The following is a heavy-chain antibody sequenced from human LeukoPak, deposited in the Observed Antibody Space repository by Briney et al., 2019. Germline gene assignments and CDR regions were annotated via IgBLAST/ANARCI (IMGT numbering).Heavy chain of an antibody. J-gene: IGHJ6*02. V-gene: IGHV3-11*01. CDR1: GGSFSGYY. CDR3: ARDALRIVVVPARYGMDV. CDR2: ISSSGSTI. D-gene: IGHD2-2*01. Sequence: PSETLSLTCSVYGGSFSGYYWSWIRQPPGKGLEWVSYISSSGSTIYYADSVKGRFTISRDNAKNSLYLQMNSLRAEDTAVYYCARDALRIVVVPARYGMDVWGQGTTVTVSS.